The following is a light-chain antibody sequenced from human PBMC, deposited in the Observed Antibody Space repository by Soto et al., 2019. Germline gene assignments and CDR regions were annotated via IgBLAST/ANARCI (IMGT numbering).Light chain of an antibody. CDR3: QSYDSSLHVV. Sequence: QLVLTQPPSVSGAPGQRVTISCTGSSSNIGAGYDVHWYQQLPGTAPKLLIYGNSNRPSGVPDRFSGSKSGTSASLAITGLRAEDEADYYCQSYDSSLHVVFGGGTKLTVL. CDR1: SSNIGAGYD. J-gene: IGLJ2*01. V-gene: IGLV1-40*01. CDR2: GNS.